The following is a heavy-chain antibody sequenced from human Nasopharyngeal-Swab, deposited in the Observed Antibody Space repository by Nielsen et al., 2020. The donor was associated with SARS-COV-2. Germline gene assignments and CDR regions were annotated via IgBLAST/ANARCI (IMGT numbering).Heavy chain of an antibody. J-gene: IGHJ4*02. D-gene: IGHD1-26*01. CDR2: INHSGST. CDR3: ARGGDTAVTNSFDY. CDR1: GGSFSDYY. Sequence: SETLSLTCAVYGGSFSDYYWSWIRQSPGRGLEWIGEINHSGSTNYNPSLKSRVSISIDTSRNQCSLKLNSVTAADTAVYYCARGGDTAVTNSFDYWGQGTLVTVSS. V-gene: IGHV4-34*01.